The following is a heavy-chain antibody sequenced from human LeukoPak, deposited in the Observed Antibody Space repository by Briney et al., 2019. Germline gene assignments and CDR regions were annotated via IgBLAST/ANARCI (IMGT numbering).Heavy chain of an antibody. CDR3: ARNPYYYDSSGLTWFDY. J-gene: IGHJ4*02. CDR1: GLTFSSYA. CDR2: ISYDGSNK. D-gene: IGHD3-22*01. V-gene: IGHV3-30-3*01. Sequence: PGGSLRLSCAASGLTFSSYAMHWVRQAPGKGLEWVAVISYDGSNKYYADSVKGRFTISRDNSKNTLYLQMNSLRAEDTAVYYCARNPYYYDSSGLTWFDYWGQGTLVTVSS.